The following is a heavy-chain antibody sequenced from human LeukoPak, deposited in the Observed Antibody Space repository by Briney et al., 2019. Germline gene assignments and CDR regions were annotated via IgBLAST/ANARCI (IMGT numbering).Heavy chain of an antibody. Sequence: GGSLRLSCAASGFTFSTNHMTWVRQAPGKGPEWVSVIYSDGNTYYADSVKGRFTISRDNSKNTLYLQMNSLRAEDTAVYYCVRDLTWGQGTLVTVSS. J-gene: IGHJ5*02. CDR1: GFTFSTNH. CDR2: IYSDGNT. CDR3: VRDLT. V-gene: IGHV3-53*01.